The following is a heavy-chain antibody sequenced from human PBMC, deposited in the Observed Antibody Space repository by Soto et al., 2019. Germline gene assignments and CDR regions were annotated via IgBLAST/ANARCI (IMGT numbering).Heavy chain of an antibody. CDR1: GLSSSSSS. CDR3: AKEGAEGFRDYFRSYRDV. D-gene: IGHD3-10*01. V-gene: IGHV3-23*01. Sequence: EVQLLESGGGLVQPGGSLRLSCAVSGLSSSSSSMSWVRQAPGKGLEWVSTISPSGHYTHYADSVKGRFTISRDTSNNSLWLQMNSLSAADKAIYYCAKEGAEGFRDYFRSYRDVWGKGTTVTVSS. CDR2: ISPSGHYT. J-gene: IGHJ6*03.